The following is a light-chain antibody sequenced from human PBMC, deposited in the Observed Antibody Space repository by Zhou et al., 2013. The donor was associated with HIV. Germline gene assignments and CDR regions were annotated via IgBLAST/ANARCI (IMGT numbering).Light chain of an antibody. CDR2: KAS. Sequence: DIQMTQSPSSLPASVGDRVTITCRASQGIRNDLGWYQQRPGKAPRLLIYKASTLQDGVPLRFSGSRSGADFTLTISSLQPDDSAIYYCQQYNTYPITFGQGTRLDI. CDR1: QGIRND. V-gene: IGKV1-17*01. J-gene: IGKJ5*01. CDR3: QQYNTYPIT.